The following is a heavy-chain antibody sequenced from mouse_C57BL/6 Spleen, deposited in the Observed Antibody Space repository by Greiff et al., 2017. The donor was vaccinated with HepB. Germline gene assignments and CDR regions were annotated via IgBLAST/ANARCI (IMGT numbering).Heavy chain of an antibody. V-gene: IGHV5-4*01. D-gene: IGHD2-4*01. Sequence: EVQRVESGGGLVKPGGSLKLSCAASRFTFSSYAMSWVRQTPEKRLEWVATISDGGSYTYYPDNVKGRFTISRDNAKNNLYLQMSHLKSEDTAMYYCARGGLRRDYYAMDYWGQGTSVTVSS. J-gene: IGHJ4*01. CDR2: ISDGGSYT. CDR3: ARGGLRRDYYAMDY. CDR1: RFTFSSYA.